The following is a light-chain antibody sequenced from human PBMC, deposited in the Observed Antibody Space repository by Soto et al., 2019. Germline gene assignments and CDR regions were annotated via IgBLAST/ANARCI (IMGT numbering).Light chain of an antibody. V-gene: IGKV3-11*01. CDR3: QQRSNWPPTWT. J-gene: IGKJ1*01. CDR2: DAS. Sequence: EIVLTQSPATLSLSPGERATLSCRASQSVSTYLAWYQQKPGQAPRLLIYDASKRATGIPVRFSGSGSGTDFTLTITSLEPEDFGVYYCQQRSNWPPTWTFGQGXKVXX. CDR1: QSVSTY.